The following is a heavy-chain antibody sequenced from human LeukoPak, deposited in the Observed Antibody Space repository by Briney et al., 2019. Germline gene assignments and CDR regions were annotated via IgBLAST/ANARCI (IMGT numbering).Heavy chain of an antibody. CDR1: GFIFSSYW. CDR3: ARDPSSGWYRSAFDI. CDR2: IKQDGSEK. Sequence: GGSLRLSCAASGFIFSSYWMSWVRQAPGKGLEWVANIKQDGSEKYYVDSVKGRFTISRDNAKNSLYLQMNSLRAEDTAVYYCARDPSSGWYRSAFDIWGQGTMVTVSS. J-gene: IGHJ3*02. V-gene: IGHV3-7*05. D-gene: IGHD6-19*01.